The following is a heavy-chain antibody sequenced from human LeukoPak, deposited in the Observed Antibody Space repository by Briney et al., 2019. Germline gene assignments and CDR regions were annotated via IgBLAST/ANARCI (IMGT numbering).Heavy chain of an antibody. Sequence: GGSLRLSCAASGFTSSSYGMHWVRQAPGKGLEWVAVIWYDGSNKYYADSVKGRFTISRDNSKNTLYLQMNSLRAEDTAVYYCARDGYSSSWYSLNWFDPWGQGTLVTVSS. J-gene: IGHJ5*02. CDR2: IWYDGSNK. CDR1: GFTSSSYG. CDR3: ARDGYSSSWYSLNWFDP. D-gene: IGHD6-13*01. V-gene: IGHV3-33*01.